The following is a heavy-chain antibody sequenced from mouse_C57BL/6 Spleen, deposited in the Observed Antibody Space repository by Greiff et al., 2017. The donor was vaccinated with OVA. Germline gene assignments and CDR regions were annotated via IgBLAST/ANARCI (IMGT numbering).Heavy chain of an antibody. J-gene: IGHJ1*03. V-gene: IGHV1-66*01. CDR2: IYPGSGNT. CDR3: ARRYSNYEYFDV. Sequence: VMLVESGPELVKPGASVKISCKASGYSFTSYYIHWVKQRPGQGLEWIGWIYPGSGNTKYNEKFKGKATLTADTSSSTAYMQLSSLTSEDSAVYYCARRYSNYEYFDVWGTGTTVTVSS. CDR1: GYSFTSYY. D-gene: IGHD2-5*01.